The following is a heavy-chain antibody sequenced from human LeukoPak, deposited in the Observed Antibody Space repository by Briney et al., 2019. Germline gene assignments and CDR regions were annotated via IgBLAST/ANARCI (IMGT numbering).Heavy chain of an antibody. CDR3: AGGSGWSFDY. CDR2: IKQDGSEK. Sequence: PGGSLRLSCAASGSTCSNYWLNWVRQAPGRGLEWVANIKQDGSEKYYVDSVKGRFTISRDNAKNSLYLQMNSLRAEDTAVYYCAGGSGWSFDYWGQGTLVTVSS. CDR1: GSTCSNYW. V-gene: IGHV3-7*01. J-gene: IGHJ4*02. D-gene: IGHD6-19*01.